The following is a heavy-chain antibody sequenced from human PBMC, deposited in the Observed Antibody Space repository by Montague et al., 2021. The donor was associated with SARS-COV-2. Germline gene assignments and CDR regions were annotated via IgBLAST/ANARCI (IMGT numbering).Heavy chain of an antibody. CDR2: LYRSGSV. Sequence: SETLFLTCIVSGGFISDSYYWAWIRQAPGKGLEWLGSLYRSGSVYSNPSLKSRVSISVDKSKNHFSLRLTSATAAETAVYYCVRGAEEAHFAMDVWGQGTTVTVSS. CDR1: GGFISDSYY. J-gene: IGHJ6*02. V-gene: IGHV4-39*02. CDR3: VRGAEEAHFAMDV. D-gene: IGHD3-10*01.